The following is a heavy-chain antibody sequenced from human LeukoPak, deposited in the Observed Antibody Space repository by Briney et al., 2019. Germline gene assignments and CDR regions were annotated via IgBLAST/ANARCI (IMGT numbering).Heavy chain of an antibody. CDR3: ASDSYDSSGYYSVFALVRIFDY. CDR1: GYTFTSYG. Sequence: AAVKVSCKGSGYTFTSYGSSWVRQAPGQGLEWMGWISAYNGNTNYAQKLQGRVTMTTDTSTSTTYMELRSLRSDDTAVYYCASDSYDSSGYYSVFALVRIFDYWGQGTLVTVSS. CDR2: ISAYNGNT. D-gene: IGHD3-22*01. J-gene: IGHJ4*02. V-gene: IGHV1-18*01.